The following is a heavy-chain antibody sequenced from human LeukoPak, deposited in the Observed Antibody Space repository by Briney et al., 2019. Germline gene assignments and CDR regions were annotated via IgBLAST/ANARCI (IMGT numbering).Heavy chain of an antibody. V-gene: IGHV3-21*01. CDR2: ISSSSSYI. J-gene: IGHJ4*02. CDR3: ARDSPIAAAGPYFDY. D-gene: IGHD6-13*01. CDR1: GFTFSSYS. Sequence: PGGSLRLSCAASGFTFSSYSMNWVRQAPGKGLEWVSSISSSSSYIYYADSVKGRFTISRDNAKNSLYLQMNSLRAEDTAVYCCARDSPIAAAGPYFDYWGQGTLVTVSS.